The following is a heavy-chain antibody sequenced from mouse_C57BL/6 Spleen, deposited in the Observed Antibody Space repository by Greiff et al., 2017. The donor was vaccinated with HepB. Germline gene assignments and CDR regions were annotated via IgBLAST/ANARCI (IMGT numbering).Heavy chain of an antibody. J-gene: IGHJ2*01. D-gene: IGHD2-2*01. V-gene: IGHV1-66*01. CDR2: IYPGSGNT. CDR1: GYSFTSYY. Sequence: QVQLQQSGPELVKPGASVKISCKASGYSFTSYYIHWVKQRPVQGLEWIGWIYPGSGNTKYNEKFKGKATLTADTSSSTAYMQLSSLTSEDSAVYYCARSGGYDDFDYWGQGTTLTVSS. CDR3: ARSGGYDDFDY.